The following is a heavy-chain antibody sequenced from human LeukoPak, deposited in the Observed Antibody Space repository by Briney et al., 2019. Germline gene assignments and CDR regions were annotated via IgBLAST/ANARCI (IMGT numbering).Heavy chain of an antibody. CDR2: ISGSGGST. Sequence: GGSLRLSCAASGFTFSSYAMSWVRQAPGKGLEWVSAISGSGGSTYYADSVKGRFTISRDNSKNTLYLQMNSLRAEDTAVYYCAKSGSYYYGSTYGMDVWGQGTTVTVSS. D-gene: IGHD3-10*01. V-gene: IGHV3-23*01. CDR1: GFTFSSYA. CDR3: AKSGSYYYGSTYGMDV. J-gene: IGHJ6*02.